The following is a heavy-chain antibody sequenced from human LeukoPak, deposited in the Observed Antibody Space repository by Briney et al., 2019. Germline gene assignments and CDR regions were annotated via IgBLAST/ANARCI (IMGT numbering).Heavy chain of an antibody. CDR1: GGTFSSYA. CDR2: IIPIFGTA. CDR3: ARERRGDRANDAFDI. Sequence: GASVKVSCKASGGTFSSYAISWVRQAPGQGLEWMGGIIPIFGTANYAQKFQGRVTITADESTSTAYMELSSLRSEDTAVYYCARERRGDRANDAFDIWGQGTMVTVSS. D-gene: IGHD4-17*01. V-gene: IGHV1-69*13. J-gene: IGHJ3*02.